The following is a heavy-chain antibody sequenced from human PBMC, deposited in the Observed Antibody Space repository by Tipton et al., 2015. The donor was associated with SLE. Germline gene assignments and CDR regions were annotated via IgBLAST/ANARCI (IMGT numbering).Heavy chain of an antibody. V-gene: IGHV4-61*09. Sequence: TLSLTCTVSGGSISSGKYYWSWIRQPAGKGLEWIGYIYTSGSTNYNPSLKSRVSISVDTSKNQFSLKLSSVTAADTAVYYCATARIFGVPTWGRGTLVIVSS. CDR1: GGSISSGKYY. CDR3: ATARIFGVPT. D-gene: IGHD3-3*01. J-gene: IGHJ4*02. CDR2: IYTSGST.